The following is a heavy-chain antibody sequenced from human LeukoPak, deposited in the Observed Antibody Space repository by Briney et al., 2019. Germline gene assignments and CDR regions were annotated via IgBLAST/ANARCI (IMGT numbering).Heavy chain of an antibody. CDR2: ISYEGSTI. D-gene: IGHD2-8*01. V-gene: IGHV3-30*18. J-gene: IGHJ4*02. CDR1: GFTFSSNA. CDR3: AKDLATKYALDY. Sequence: GGSLRLSCAAAGFTFSSNAMHWVRQAPGRGLEWVAFISYEGSTIYYADSVKGRFTISRDNSKNTLSLQMHSLRAEDTAVYYCAKDLATKYALDYWGQGTLVTVSS.